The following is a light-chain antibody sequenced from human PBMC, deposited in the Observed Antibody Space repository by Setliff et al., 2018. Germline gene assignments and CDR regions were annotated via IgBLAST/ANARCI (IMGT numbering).Light chain of an antibody. CDR1: SSDVSGYNY. CDR2: EVS. J-gene: IGLJ1*01. Sequence: ALAQPPSASGSPGQSVTISCTGTSSDVSGYNYVSWYQQHPGKAPKLMIYEVSKRPSGVPDRFSGSKSGNTASLTVSGLQAEDEADYYCSSYEGSNNYVFGTGTKV. CDR3: SSYEGSNNYV. V-gene: IGLV2-8*01.